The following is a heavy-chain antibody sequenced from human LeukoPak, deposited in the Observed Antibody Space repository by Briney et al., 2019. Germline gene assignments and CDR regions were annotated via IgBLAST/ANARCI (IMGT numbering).Heavy chain of an antibody. V-gene: IGHV3-23*01. CDR2: IGGSGGST. D-gene: IGHD1-26*01. CDR1: GFTFSNYA. CDR3: AKRGAEVGTTIAPGDY. J-gene: IGHJ4*02. Sequence: PGGSLRLSCAASGFTFSNYAMSWVRQAPGKGLEWVSAIGGSGGSTYYADSVKGRFTISRDSSKNTLYLQMNSLRAEDTAVYYCAKRGAEVGTTIAPGDYWGQGSLVTVSS.